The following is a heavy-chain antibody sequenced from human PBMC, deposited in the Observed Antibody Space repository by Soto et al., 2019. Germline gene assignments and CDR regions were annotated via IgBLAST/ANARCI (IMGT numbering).Heavy chain of an antibody. V-gene: IGHV1-18*01. CDR3: SGGAQQIKTEYCQH. CDR2: ISAYNGNT. Sequence: QVQLVQSGAEVKKPGASVKVSCKASGYTFTSYGISWVRQAPGQGLEWMGWISAYNGNTNYAQKLQGRGTMTPDTSTRTAYMELRSLRSDDTAVDYCSGGAQQIKTEYCQHWGQGTLVTVSS. CDR1: GYTFTSYG. D-gene: IGHD6-13*01. J-gene: IGHJ1*01.